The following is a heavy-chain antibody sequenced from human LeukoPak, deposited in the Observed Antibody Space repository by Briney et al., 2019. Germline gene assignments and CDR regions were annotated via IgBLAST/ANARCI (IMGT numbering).Heavy chain of an antibody. J-gene: IGHJ3*02. D-gene: IGHD1-26*01. V-gene: IGHV4-59*11. CDR1: GDSISFHF. CDR2: TYYGGST. Sequence: SETLSLTCSVSGDSISFHFWSWIRQPPGKGLEWIGHTYYGGSTDYNPSLASRVTVSADTSKNQFSLKLSSVTAADTAVYYCATLGRAAGNAFDIWGQGTVAIVSS. CDR3: ATLGRAAGNAFDI.